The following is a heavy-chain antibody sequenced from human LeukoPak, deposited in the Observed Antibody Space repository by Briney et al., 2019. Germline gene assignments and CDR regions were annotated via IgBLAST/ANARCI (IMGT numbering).Heavy chain of an antibody. Sequence: ASVKVSCKASGYTCTSYAMHWVRQAPGQRLEWMGWINAGNGNTKYSQKFQGRVTITRDTSASTAYMELSSLRSEDTAVYYCARDFYDSSGYYYVRSYYYYGMDVWGQGTTVTVSS. D-gene: IGHD3-22*01. J-gene: IGHJ6*02. CDR3: ARDFYDSSGYYYVRSYYYYGMDV. CDR2: INAGNGNT. V-gene: IGHV1-3*01. CDR1: GYTCTSYA.